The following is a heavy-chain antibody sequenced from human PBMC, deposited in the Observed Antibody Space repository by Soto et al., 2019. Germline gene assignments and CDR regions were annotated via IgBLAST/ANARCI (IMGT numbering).Heavy chain of an antibody. J-gene: IGHJ4*02. CDR3: AKAEGYSYGSDYFDY. D-gene: IGHD5-18*01. V-gene: IGHV3-23*01. CDR2: ISGSGGST. Sequence: AGGSLRLSCAASGFTFSSYAMSWVRQAPGKGLEWVSAISGSGGSTYYADSVKGRFTISRNNSKNTLYLQMNSLRAEDTAVYYCAKAEGYSYGSDYFDYWGQGTLVTVSS. CDR1: GFTFSSYA.